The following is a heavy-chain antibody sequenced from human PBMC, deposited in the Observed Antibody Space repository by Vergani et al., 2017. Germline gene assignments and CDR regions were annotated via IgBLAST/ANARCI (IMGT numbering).Heavy chain of an antibody. D-gene: IGHD6-19*01. Sequence: EVQLLESGGGLVQPGGSLRLSCAASGFTFSSYAMSWVRQAPGKGLEWVSAISGSGGSTYYADSVKGRFTISRDNSKNTLYLQMNSLRAEDTAVYYCAKETGIAVAAGSVYFDYWGQGTLVTVSS. CDR1: GFTFSSYA. CDR3: AKETGIAVAAGSVYFDY. J-gene: IGHJ4*02. V-gene: IGHV3-23*01. CDR2: ISGSGGST.